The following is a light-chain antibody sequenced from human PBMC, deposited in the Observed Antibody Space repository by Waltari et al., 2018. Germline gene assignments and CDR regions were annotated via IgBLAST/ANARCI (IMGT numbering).Light chain of an antibody. CDR3: QKYGTRPAT. CDR1: QSVGRT. CDR2: DAS. V-gene: IGKV3-20*01. J-gene: IGKJ1*01. Sequence: EIVLTQSPASLSLSPGDRATLSCRASQSVGRTLAWYQQRPGQAPRLLIYDASSSATGIPDRFSGSGSGTDFSLTISRLEPEDFAVYYCQKYGTRPATFGQGTKVEVK.